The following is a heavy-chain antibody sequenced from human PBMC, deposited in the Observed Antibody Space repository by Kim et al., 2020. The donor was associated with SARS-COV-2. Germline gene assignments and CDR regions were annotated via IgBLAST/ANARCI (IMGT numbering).Heavy chain of an antibody. D-gene: IGHD6-19*01. Sequence: RYRPPFKGQVTISADKSISTAYLQRSSLKASDTAMYYCAVDSSGWYAIDYWGQGTLVTVSS. V-gene: IGHV5-51*01. CDR3: AVDSSGWYAIDY. J-gene: IGHJ4*02.